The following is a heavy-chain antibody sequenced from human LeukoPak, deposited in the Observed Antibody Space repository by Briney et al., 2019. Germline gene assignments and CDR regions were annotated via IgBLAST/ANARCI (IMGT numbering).Heavy chain of an antibody. Sequence: PSETLSLTCTVSGGSISSYYWSWIRQPAGKGLEWIGRIHTSGSTNYNPSLKSRVTISVDTSKNQFSLKLSSVTAADTAVYYCARHGLRGRRDAFDIWGQGTMVTVSS. CDR3: ARHGLRGRRDAFDI. D-gene: IGHD5-12*01. V-gene: IGHV4-4*07. J-gene: IGHJ3*02. CDR1: GGSISSYY. CDR2: IHTSGST.